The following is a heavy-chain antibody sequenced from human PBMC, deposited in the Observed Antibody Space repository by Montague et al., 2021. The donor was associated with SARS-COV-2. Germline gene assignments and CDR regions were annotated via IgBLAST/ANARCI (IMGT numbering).Heavy chain of an antibody. J-gene: IGHJ4*02. D-gene: IGHD6-6*01. CDR3: ARSRANVPSRPGFDY. Sequence: SETLSLTCTVSGASVARGNFDGSWIRQPPGKGLEWIGYMYYTGHTNYNPSLESRVTMPVDPSKNQFSLTLTSVTAADTAVYYCARSRANVPSRPGFDYWGQGALVTVSS. V-gene: IGHV4-61*01. CDR2: MYYTGHT. CDR1: GASVARGNFD.